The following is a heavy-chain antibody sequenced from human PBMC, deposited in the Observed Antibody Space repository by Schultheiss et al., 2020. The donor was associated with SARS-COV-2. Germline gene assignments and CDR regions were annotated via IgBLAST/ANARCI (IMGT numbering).Heavy chain of an antibody. CDR2: IYSGGST. J-gene: IGHJ3*02. V-gene: IGHV3-53*01. D-gene: IGHD3-10*01. CDR3: ARQGFGELQDAFDI. Sequence: GGSLRLSCAASGFTVSSNYMSWVRQAPGKGLEWVSVIYSGGSTYYADSVKGRFTISRDNSKNTLYLQMNSLRAEDTAVYYCARQGFGELQDAFDIWGQGTMVTVSS. CDR1: GFTVSSNY.